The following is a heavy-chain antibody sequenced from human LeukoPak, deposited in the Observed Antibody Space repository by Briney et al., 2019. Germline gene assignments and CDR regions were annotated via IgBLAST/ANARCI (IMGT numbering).Heavy chain of an antibody. D-gene: IGHD3-9*01. Sequence: SETLSLTCTVSGGSISSYYWSWIRQPPGKGLEWIGFLYFGGSTNYNPSLKSRVTISVDTSKNQFSLKLSSVTAADTAVYYCARGVGDYDILTGYPYYYYYYYMDVWGKGTTVTVSS. CDR3: ARGVGDYDILTGYPYYYYYYYMDV. V-gene: IGHV4-59*12. J-gene: IGHJ6*03. CDR1: GGSISSYY. CDR2: LYFGGST.